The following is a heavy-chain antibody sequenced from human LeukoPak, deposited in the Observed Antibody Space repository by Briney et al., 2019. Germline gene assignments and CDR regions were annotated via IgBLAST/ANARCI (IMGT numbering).Heavy chain of an antibody. CDR3: ASSGQCTNGLCRDVGYMDV. V-gene: IGHV4-59*12. D-gene: IGHD2-8*01. Sequence: SETLSLTCTVSNSSISPFFWSWLRQPPGTGLEWIGYVSYSGSTYYNSSLGSRVTISVDTSKNQFSLKLSSVTAADTAVYYCASSGQCTNGLCRDVGYMDVWGKGTTVTVSS. CDR2: VSYSGST. CDR1: NSSISPFF. J-gene: IGHJ6*03.